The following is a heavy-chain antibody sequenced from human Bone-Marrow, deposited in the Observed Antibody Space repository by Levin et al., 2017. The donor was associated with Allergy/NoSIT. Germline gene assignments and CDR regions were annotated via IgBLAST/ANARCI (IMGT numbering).Heavy chain of an antibody. V-gene: IGHV4-38-2*01. CDR3: ARTLGYCSGDSCYFYFDY. Sequence: PSETLSLTCAVSGSSISSDYYCGWIRQPPGEGLEWIGNIYHSGSTYYNPSLKSRVTISVDTSKNQFSLKVTSVTAADTAVYYCARTLGYCSGDSCYFYFDYWGRGTLVTVSS. J-gene: IGHJ4*02. D-gene: IGHD2-15*01. CDR2: IYHSGST. CDR1: GSSISSDYY.